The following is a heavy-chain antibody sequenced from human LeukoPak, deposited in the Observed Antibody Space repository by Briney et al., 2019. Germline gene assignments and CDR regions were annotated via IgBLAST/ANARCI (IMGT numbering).Heavy chain of an antibody. CDR3: ARDKINYGDPVVGAFDI. J-gene: IGHJ3*02. CDR1: GGSISGYY. V-gene: IGHV4-4*07. Sequence: PSETLSLTCTVSGGSISGYYWSWIRQPAGKGLEWIGRIYASWSTNYNPSLKSRVTISMDTSKNQFSLRLRSVTAADTAMYYCARDKINYGDPVVGAFDIWGQGAMVTVSS. D-gene: IGHD4-17*01. CDR2: IYASWST.